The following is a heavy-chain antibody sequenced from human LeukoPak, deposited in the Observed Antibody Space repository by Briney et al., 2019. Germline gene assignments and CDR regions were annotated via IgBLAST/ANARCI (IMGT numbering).Heavy chain of an antibody. CDR3: ARQGQRRAGYNYVYPLHDAFDI. CDR1: GGSISSSSYY. CDR2: IYYSGST. V-gene: IGHV4-39*01. Sequence: PSETLSLTCTVSGGSISSSSYYWGWIRQPPGKGLEWIGSIYYSGSTYYNPSLKSRVTISVDTSKNQFSLKLSSVTAADTAVYYCARQGQRRAGYNYVYPLHDAFDIWGQGTMVTVSS. D-gene: IGHD5-24*01. J-gene: IGHJ3*02.